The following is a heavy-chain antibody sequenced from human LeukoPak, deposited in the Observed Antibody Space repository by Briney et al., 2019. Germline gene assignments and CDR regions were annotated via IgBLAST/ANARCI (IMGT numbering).Heavy chain of an antibody. Sequence: GGSLRLSCAASEFSVGSNYMTWVRQAPGKGLEWVSLIYSGGSTYYADSVKGRFTISRDNAKNTLYLQMNSLRAEDTAVYYCARGADAAPFPFDYWGQGTLVTVSS. V-gene: IGHV3-66*01. CDR3: ARGADAAPFPFDY. J-gene: IGHJ4*02. D-gene: IGHD3-16*01. CDR1: EFSVGSNY. CDR2: IYSGGST.